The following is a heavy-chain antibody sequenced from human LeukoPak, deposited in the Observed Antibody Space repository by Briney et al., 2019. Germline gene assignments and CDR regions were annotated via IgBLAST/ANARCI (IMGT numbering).Heavy chain of an antibody. CDR3: ARSGVVDYLFDY. CDR1: GGTFSSYA. Sequence: SVKVSCKASGGTFSSYAISWVRRAPGQGLEWMGGIIPIFGTANYAQKFQGRVTITADESTSTAYMELSSLRSEDTAVYYCARSGVVDYLFDYWGQGTLVTVSS. J-gene: IGHJ4*02. D-gene: IGHD3-16*01. V-gene: IGHV1-69*01. CDR2: IIPIFGTA.